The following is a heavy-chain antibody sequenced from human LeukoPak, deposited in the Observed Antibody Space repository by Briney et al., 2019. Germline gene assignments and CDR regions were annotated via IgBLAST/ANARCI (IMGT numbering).Heavy chain of an antibody. Sequence: PGGSLRLSCAASGCSFDDFAMHWVRQAPGKGLEWVSGISWNSANIDYADSVKGRFTIYRDNAKNSLYLQMNSLRAEDTALYYCAKEPNRYSGYDYFDLWSQGTRVTVSS. CDR3: AKEPNRYSGYDYFDL. D-gene: IGHD5-12*01. CDR1: GCSFDDFA. J-gene: IGHJ4*02. CDR2: ISWNSANI. V-gene: IGHV3-9*01.